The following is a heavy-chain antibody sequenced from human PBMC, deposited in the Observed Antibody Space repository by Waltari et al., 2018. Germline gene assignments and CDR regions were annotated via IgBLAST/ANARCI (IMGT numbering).Heavy chain of an antibody. V-gene: IGHV3-7*01. D-gene: IGHD3-10*01. J-gene: IGHJ4*02. CDR1: GFTFSSYW. CDR2: INQDGSEK. Sequence: EVQLVESGGGLVQPGGSLGLSCAASGFTFSSYWMIWVRQAPGKGLEWVANINQDGSEKAYVASVKGRFTISRDNAKQSLYLQMNSLRPDDTAIYYCARLRGANDWGQGTLVTVSS. CDR3: ARLRGAND.